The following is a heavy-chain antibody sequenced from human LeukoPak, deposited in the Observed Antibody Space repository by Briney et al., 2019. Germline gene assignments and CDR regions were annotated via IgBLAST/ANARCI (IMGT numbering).Heavy chain of an antibody. CDR2: ISSISRTI. D-gene: IGHD2-2*01. V-gene: IGHV3-48*04. Sequence: GGSLRLSCAASGFTFIRYNMNWVRQAPGKGLEHISYISSISRTIDNADSVKGRFTISRDNAKNSLSLQMNSLRVEDTAVYYCVRDPSEASHPYYFDYWGQGTLVTVSS. J-gene: IGHJ4*02. CDR1: GFTFIRYN. CDR3: VRDPSEASHPYYFDY.